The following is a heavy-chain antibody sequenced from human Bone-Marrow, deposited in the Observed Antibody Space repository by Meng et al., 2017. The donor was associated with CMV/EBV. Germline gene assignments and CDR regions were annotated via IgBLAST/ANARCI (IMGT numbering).Heavy chain of an antibody. V-gene: IGHV1-24*01. CDR2: FDPDEGET. J-gene: IGHJ4*02. Sequence: ASVKVSCKVSGYNFAELPINWVRQAPEKGLEWMGGFDPDEGETLHAQKFQGRVTMTEDTSIDTAYMELSSLRSEDTAMYYCALVVYNCGGDCYSTHWGQGTLVTVSS. D-gene: IGHD2-21*01. CDR1: GYNFAELP. CDR3: ALVVYNCGGDCYSTH.